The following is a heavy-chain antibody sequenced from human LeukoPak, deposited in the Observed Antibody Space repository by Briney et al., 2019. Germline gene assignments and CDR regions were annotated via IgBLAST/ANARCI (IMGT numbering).Heavy chain of an antibody. J-gene: IGHJ4*02. CDR2: ISSSSSYI. V-gene: IGHV3-21*01. CDR1: GFTFSSYT. D-gene: IGHD3-3*01. CDR3: ARETYYDFWSGYYTDY. Sequence: GGSLRLSCAASGFTFSSYTMHWVRQAPGKGLEWISSISSSSSYIYYADSMKGRFTISRDNAKNSLYLQMNSLRAEDTAVYYCARETYYDFWSGYYTDYWGQGTLVTVSS.